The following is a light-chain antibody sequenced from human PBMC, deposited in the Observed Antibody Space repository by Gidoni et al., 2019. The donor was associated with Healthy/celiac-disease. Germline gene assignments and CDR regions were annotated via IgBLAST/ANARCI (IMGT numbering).Light chain of an antibody. Sequence: AIRMTQPPSSFSASTGDRVTITCRASQGISSYLAWYQQKPGKAPKLLIYAASTLQSGVPSRCSGSGSGTDFTLTISCLQSEDFATYYCQQYYSYPITFGQGTRLEIK. CDR3: QQYYSYPIT. V-gene: IGKV1-8*01. CDR2: AAS. J-gene: IGKJ5*01. CDR1: QGISSY.